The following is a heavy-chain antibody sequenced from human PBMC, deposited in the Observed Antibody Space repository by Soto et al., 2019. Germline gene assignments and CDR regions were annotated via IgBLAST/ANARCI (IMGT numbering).Heavy chain of an antibody. Sequence: GGSLRLSCAASGFTFSSYSMNWVRQAPGKGLKWVSSISSSSSYIYYADSVKGRFTISRDNSKNTLYLQMNNLIAYVSAVYYCAKAISFELLPNYIYYYYVMDVWGQGTTVTVSS. CDR3: AKAISFELLPNYIYYYYVMDV. CDR1: GFTFSSYS. CDR2: ISSSSSYI. J-gene: IGHJ6*02. D-gene: IGHD1-26*01. V-gene: IGHV3-21*04.